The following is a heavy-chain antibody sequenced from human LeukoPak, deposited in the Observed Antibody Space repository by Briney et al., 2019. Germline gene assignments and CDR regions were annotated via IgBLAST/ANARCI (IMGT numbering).Heavy chain of an antibody. J-gene: IGHJ5*02. CDR2: ISGSGGNT. CDR3: AKDPYGSGSYSWFDP. Sequence: GGSLRLSCAASGFTFSSFAMSWVRQAPGKGLEWFSAISGSGGNTYYADSVKGRFTISRDNSKNTLYLQMNNLRAEDTAVYYCAKDPYGSGSYSWFDPWGQGTLVTVSS. V-gene: IGHV3-23*01. D-gene: IGHD3-10*01. CDR1: GFTFSSFA.